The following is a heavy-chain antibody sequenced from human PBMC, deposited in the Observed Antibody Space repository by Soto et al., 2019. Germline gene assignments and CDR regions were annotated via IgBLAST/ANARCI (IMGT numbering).Heavy chain of an antibody. D-gene: IGHD1-26*01. J-gene: IGHJ3*02. CDR3: ARQRVGATALGGDDFDI. CDR2: IYYSGST. V-gene: IGHV4-39*01. Sequence: QLQLQESGPGLVKPSETLSLTCTVSGGSISSSSYYCGRVRQPPGKGLEWIGNIYYSGSTYYNPYLKRRVPVSVDTSKDQFSRKLSSVTASDTAVYYCARQRVGATALGGDDFDIWGQGTMVTVSS. CDR1: GGSISSSSYY.